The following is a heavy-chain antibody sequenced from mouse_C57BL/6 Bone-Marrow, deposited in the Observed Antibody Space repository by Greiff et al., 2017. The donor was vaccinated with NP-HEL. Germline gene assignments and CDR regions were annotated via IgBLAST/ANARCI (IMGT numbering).Heavy chain of an antibody. J-gene: IGHJ2*01. V-gene: IGHV1-59*01. CDR2: IDPSDSYT. CDR3: ARGLITTVVAPDY. CDR1: GYTFTSYW. Sequence: QVQLQQPGAELVRPGTSVKLSCKASGYTFTSYWMHWVKQRPGQGLEWIGVIDPSDSYTNYNQKFKAKATLTVDTSSSTAYMQLSSLTSEDSAVYYCARGLITTVVAPDYWGQGTTPTVSS. D-gene: IGHD1-1*01.